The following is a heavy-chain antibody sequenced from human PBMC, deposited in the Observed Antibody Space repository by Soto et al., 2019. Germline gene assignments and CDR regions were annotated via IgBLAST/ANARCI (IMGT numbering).Heavy chain of an antibody. CDR3: ARGRYSYGGGWFDS. Sequence: ASVKVSCKASGYTFTSDDINWVRQATGQGLEWMGWMNPNRGNTGYAQKFQGRVTMTRNTSISRAYMELSSLRSEDTAVYYGARGRYSYGGGWFDSWGQGTLVTVSS. V-gene: IGHV1-8*01. J-gene: IGHJ5*01. D-gene: IGHD5-18*01. CDR1: GYTFTSDD. CDR2: MNPNRGNT.